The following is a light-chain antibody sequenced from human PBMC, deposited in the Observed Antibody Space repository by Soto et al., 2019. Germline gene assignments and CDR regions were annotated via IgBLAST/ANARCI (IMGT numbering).Light chain of an antibody. J-gene: IGKJ1*01. V-gene: IGKV3-11*01. CDR2: DAS. CDR3: QQRSNWPWT. Sequence: EIVLTQSPATLSLSPGERATLSCRASQSVSSYLAWYQQKPGQAPRLLIYDASNRATGIPARFSGSGSGTDFTLPVSSLEPEDFAVYYCQQRSNWPWTFGQGTKVDSK. CDR1: QSVSSY.